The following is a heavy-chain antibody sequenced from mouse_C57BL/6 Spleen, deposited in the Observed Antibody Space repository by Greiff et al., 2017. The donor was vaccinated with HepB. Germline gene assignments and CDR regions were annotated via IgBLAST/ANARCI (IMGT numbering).Heavy chain of an antibody. J-gene: IGHJ1*03. CDR2: FHPYNDDT. CDR3: ARRVYYGSSYSWYFDV. CDR1: GYTFTTYP. V-gene: IGHV1-47*01. Sequence: QVHVKQSGAELVKPGASVKMSCKASGYTFTTYPIEWMKQNHGKSLEWIGNFHPYNDDTKYNEKFKGKATLTVEKSSSTVYLELSRLTSDDSAVYYCARRVYYGSSYSWYFDVWGTGTTVTVSS. D-gene: IGHD1-1*01.